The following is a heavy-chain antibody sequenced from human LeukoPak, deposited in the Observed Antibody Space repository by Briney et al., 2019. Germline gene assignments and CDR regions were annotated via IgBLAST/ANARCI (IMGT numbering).Heavy chain of an antibody. Sequence: GGSLRLSCAASGFTFSSYSMNWVRQAPGKGLEWVSYISSSSSTIYYADSVKGRFTISRDNAKNSLYLQMNSLRAEDTALYYCAKGGQFAPLDAFDIWGQGIMVTVSS. V-gene: IGHV3-48*04. CDR1: GFTFSSYS. D-gene: IGHD3-10*01. CDR2: ISSSSSTI. J-gene: IGHJ3*02. CDR3: AKGGQFAPLDAFDI.